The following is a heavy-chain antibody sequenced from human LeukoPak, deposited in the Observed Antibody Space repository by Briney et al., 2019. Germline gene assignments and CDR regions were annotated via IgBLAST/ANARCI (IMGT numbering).Heavy chain of an antibody. CDR1: GYTFTSYY. J-gene: IGHJ4*02. D-gene: IGHD3-22*01. CDR2: INPNSGGT. V-gene: IGHV1-2*06. CDR3: ARDPHYDSSGTGD. Sequence: GASVKVSCKASGYTFTSYYMHWVRQAPGQGLEWMGRINPNSGGTNYAQKFQGRVTMTRDTSISTAYMELSRLRSDDTAVYYCARDPHYDSSGTGDWGQGTLVTVSS.